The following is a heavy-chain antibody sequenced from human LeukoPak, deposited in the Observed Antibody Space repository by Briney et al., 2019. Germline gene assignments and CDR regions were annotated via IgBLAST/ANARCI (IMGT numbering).Heavy chain of an antibody. Sequence: SETLSLTCTVSGGSISSSSYYWGWIRQPPGKGLEWIGSIYYSGSTYYNPSLKSRVTISVDTSKNQFSLKLSSVTAADTAVYYCARGSQLRFLEWLLFEVPAFDIWGQGTMVTVSS. CDR2: IYYSGST. CDR1: GGSISSSSYY. V-gene: IGHV4-39*07. J-gene: IGHJ3*02. CDR3: ARGSQLRFLEWLLFEVPAFDI. D-gene: IGHD3-3*01.